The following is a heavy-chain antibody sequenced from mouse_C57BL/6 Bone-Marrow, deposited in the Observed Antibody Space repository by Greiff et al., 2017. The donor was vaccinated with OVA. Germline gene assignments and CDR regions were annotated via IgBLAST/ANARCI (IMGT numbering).Heavy chain of an antibody. CDR1: GYTFTSYW. V-gene: IGHV1-50*01. Sequence: VQLQQPGAELVKPGASVKLSCKASGYTFTSYWMQWVKQRPGQGLEWIGEIDPSDSYTNYNQKFKGKATLTVDTSSSTAYLQLSSLTSEDSAVYYCARRGIAYWGQGTLVTVSA. CDR2: IDPSDSYT. CDR3: ARRGIAY. J-gene: IGHJ3*01.